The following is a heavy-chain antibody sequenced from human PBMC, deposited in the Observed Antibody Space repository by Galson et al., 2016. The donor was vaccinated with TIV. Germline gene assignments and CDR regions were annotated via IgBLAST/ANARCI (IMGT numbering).Heavy chain of an antibody. D-gene: IGHD3-10*01. CDR2: IIPMFGIT. V-gene: IGHV1-69*13. J-gene: IGHJ4*02. CDR3: ARAPDYPGSGSQGYFEY. CDR1: GGTFSSYA. Sequence: SVKVSCKASGGTFSSYAISWVRQAPGQGLEWMGGIIPMFGITNYAQKFQCRVTITADEFPSTAYMELSSLRYEDTAVYYCARAPDYPGSGSQGYFEYWGQGTLVIVSS.